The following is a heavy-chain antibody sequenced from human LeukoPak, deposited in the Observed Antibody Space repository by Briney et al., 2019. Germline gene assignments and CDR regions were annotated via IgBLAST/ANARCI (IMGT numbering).Heavy chain of an antibody. Sequence: SVKVSCKASGGTFSSYAISWVRQAPGQELEWMGGIIPIFGTANYAQKFQGRVTITADESTSTAYMELSSLRSEDTAVYYCARGFPARLRLGELSLYWFDPWGQGTLVTVSS. V-gene: IGHV1-69*01. J-gene: IGHJ5*02. CDR1: GGTFSSYA. D-gene: IGHD3-16*02. CDR2: IIPIFGTA. CDR3: ARGFPARLRLGELSLYWFDP.